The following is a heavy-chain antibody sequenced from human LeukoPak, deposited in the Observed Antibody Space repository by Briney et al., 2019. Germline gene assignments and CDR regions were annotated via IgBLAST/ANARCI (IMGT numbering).Heavy chain of an antibody. CDR3: ARDRSVVPAASYNWFDP. CDR1: GGSISSGGYY. Sequence: SQTLSLTCTVSGGSISSGGYYWSWIRQPPGKGLEWIGYIYHSGSTYYNPSLKSRVTISVDRSKNQFSLKLSSVTAADTAVYYCARDRSVVPAASYNWFDPWGQGTLVTVSS. CDR2: IYHSGST. J-gene: IGHJ5*02. V-gene: IGHV4-30-2*01. D-gene: IGHD2-2*01.